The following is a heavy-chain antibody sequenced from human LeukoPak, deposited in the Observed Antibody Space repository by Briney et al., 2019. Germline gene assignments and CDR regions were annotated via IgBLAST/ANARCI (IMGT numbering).Heavy chain of an antibody. J-gene: IGHJ4*02. Sequence: PSETLSLTCAVYGGSFRGYYWSWIRQPPGKGLEWIGEINHSGYTNDNPSLKSRVTISVDTSKNQFSLRLRSVTAADTAVYFCARMTTGHDFWGQGTLVTVSS. V-gene: IGHV4-34*01. D-gene: IGHD4-17*01. CDR2: INHSGYT. CDR3: ARMTTGHDF. CDR1: GGSFRGYY.